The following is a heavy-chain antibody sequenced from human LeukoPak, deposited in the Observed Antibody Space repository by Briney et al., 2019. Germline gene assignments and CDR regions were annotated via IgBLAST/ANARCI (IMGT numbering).Heavy chain of an antibody. D-gene: IGHD2-15*01. V-gene: IGHV4-30-4*01. Sequence: SQTLSLTCTVSGGSISSGDYDWSWIRQPPGKNLEWIGYIYYSGSTYYNPSLKSRVTISVETSKNQFSLKLSSVTAADTAVYYCARYREYCSGGSCHGYSYGMDVWGKGTTVTVSS. CDR2: IYYSGST. J-gene: IGHJ6*04. CDR1: GGSISSGDYD. CDR3: ARYREYCSGGSCHGYSYGMDV.